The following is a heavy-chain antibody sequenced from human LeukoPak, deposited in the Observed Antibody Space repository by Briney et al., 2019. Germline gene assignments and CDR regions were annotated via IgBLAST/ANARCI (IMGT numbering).Heavy chain of an antibody. Sequence: SETLSLTCAVYGGAFSGYYWSWIRQPPGKGLEWIGEINHSGSTNYNPSLKSRVTISVDTSKNQFSLKLSSVTAADTAVYYCARESTVTRYFDLWGRGTLVTVSS. V-gene: IGHV4-34*01. J-gene: IGHJ2*01. CDR2: INHSGST. CDR3: ARESTVTRYFDL. CDR1: GGAFSGYY. D-gene: IGHD4-17*01.